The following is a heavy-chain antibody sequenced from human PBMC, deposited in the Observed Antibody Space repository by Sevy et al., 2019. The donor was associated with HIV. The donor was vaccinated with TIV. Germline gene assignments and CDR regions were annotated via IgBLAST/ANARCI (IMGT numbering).Heavy chain of an antibody. D-gene: IGHD3-10*01. J-gene: IGHJ4*02. Sequence: GGSLRLSCATSGFTFRSYAMHWVRQAPGKGLETVAVISHDAVVKFYADSVKGRFTISRDNSRNTLDLQVNSLRDEDTAVYYCARERGESLRNGSPSDYWGQGTRVTVSS. CDR2: ISHDAVVK. CDR3: ARERGESLRNGSPSDY. CDR1: GFTFRSYA. V-gene: IGHV3-30*04.